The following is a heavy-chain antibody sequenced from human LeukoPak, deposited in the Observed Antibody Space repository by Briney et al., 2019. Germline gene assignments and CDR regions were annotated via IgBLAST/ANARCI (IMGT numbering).Heavy chain of an antibody. V-gene: IGHV1-69*05. D-gene: IGHD2-2*01. CDR3: ARGLQYQLLKALRYYYMDV. Sequence: SVKVSCKASGGTFSSHAIAWVRQAPGQGPEWIGGIIPISGTADYAQKFQGRVTITTDQSTSTAYMELSRLTSNDTAVYYCARGLQYQLLKALRYYYMDVWGEGTTVTVSS. CDR1: GGTFSSHA. CDR2: IIPISGTA. J-gene: IGHJ6*03.